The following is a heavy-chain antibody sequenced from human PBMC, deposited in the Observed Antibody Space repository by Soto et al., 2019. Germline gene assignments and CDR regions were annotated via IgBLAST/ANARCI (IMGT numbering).Heavy chain of an antibody. V-gene: IGHV4-4*07. Sequence: QVQLQESGPGLVKPSETLSLTCNVSGDSMSKYYWSWVRQPAGKGLEWIGRIWTSGITNYNPSLKCRVTMSIDTFNKHSSLDLKSVTAADTAVYYCERTVGAAYYFDFWGQGVLLTVSS. CDR1: GDSMSKYY. J-gene: IGHJ4*02. D-gene: IGHD3-16*01. CDR3: ERTVGAAYYFDF. CDR2: IWTSGIT.